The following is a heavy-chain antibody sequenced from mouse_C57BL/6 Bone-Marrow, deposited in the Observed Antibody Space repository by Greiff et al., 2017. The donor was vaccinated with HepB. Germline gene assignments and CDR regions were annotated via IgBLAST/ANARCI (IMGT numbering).Heavy chain of an antibody. CDR2: IYPGDGDT. Sequence: VQLQQSGPELVKPGASVKISCKASGYAFSSSWMNWVKQRPGKGLEWIGRIYPGDGDTNYNGKFKGKATLTADKSSSTAYMQLSSLTSEDSAVYYCAIGWLRRDLAYWGQGTLVTVSA. V-gene: IGHV1-82*01. CDR1: GYAFSSSW. J-gene: IGHJ3*01. CDR3: AIGWLRRDLAY. D-gene: IGHD2-2*01.